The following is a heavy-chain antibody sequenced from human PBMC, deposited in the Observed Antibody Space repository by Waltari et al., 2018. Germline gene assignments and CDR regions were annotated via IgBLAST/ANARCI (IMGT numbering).Heavy chain of an antibody. CDR1: GFTFSSYW. J-gene: IGHJ4*02. D-gene: IGHD3-3*01. V-gene: IGHV3-7*01. Sequence: EVQLVESGGGLVQPGGSLRLSCAASGFTFSSYWMSWVRQAPGKGLEWVGNIKQDGRGKYYVDSGQGRLTISRDNAKNSLYHQMNSLRAEDTAVYYCARDRNFWSGWGQGTLVTVSS. CDR2: IKQDGRGK. CDR3: ARDRNFWSG.